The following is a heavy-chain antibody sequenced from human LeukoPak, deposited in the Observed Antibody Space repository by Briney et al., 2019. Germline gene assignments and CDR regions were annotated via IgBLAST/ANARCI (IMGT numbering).Heavy chain of an antibody. CDR1: GGSFSGYY. CDR2: INHSGST. J-gene: IGHJ4*02. Sequence: SETLSLTCAVYGGSFSGYYWSWIRQPPGKGLEWIGEINHSGSTNYNPSLKSRVTISVDTSKNQFSLKLSSVTAADTAVYYCARPRMAPYSSSWYGPFDYWGQGTLVTVSS. V-gene: IGHV4-34*01. CDR3: ARPRMAPYSSSWYGPFDY. D-gene: IGHD6-13*01.